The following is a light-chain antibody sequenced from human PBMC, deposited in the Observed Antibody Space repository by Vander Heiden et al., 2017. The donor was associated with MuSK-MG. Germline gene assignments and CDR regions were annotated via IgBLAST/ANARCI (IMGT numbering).Light chain of an antibody. V-gene: IGLV1-40*01. CDR2: GNG. Sequence: QSVLTQPPSVSGAPGQRVTISCTGSSSNIGAGYDVHWYQQLPGTAPKLLIYGNGNRPSGVPDRFSGSKSGTSASLAITELQAEDEGDYYCQSYDSSLSGPVVFGGGTKLTVI. CDR3: QSYDSSLSGPVV. CDR1: SSNIGAGYD. J-gene: IGLJ2*01.